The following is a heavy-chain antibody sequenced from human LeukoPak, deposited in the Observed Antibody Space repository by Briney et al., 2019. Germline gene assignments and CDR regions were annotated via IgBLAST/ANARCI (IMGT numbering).Heavy chain of an antibody. J-gene: IGHJ4*02. CDR1: GGTFSSYA. Sequence: SVKVSCKASGGTFSSYAISWVRQAPGQGLEWMGGIIPIFGTANYAQKFQGRVTITTDESTSTAYMELSSLRSEDTAVYYCARAPHRESSSWYYFDYWGQGTLVTVSS. V-gene: IGHV1-69*05. CDR3: ARAPHRESSSWYYFDY. CDR2: IIPIFGTA. D-gene: IGHD6-13*01.